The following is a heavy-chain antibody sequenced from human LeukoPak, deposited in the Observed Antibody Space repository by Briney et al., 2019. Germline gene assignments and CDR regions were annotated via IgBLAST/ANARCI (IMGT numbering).Heavy chain of an antibody. CDR1: GGSITSYY. D-gene: IGHD4-23*01. V-gene: IGHV4-59*08. CDR3: ARRLHRNSENYFDY. Sequence: SISSTVSGGSITSYYWSWIRQPPVKGLEWIGYIYYSGSTDYNPSLKSRVTISVDTSKNQFSLRLSSVTATDTAVYYCARRLHRNSENYFDYWGQGTLVTVSS. J-gene: IGHJ4*02. CDR2: IYYSGST.